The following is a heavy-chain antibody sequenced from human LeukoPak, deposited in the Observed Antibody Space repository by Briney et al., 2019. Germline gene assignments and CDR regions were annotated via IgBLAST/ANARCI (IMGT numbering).Heavy chain of an antibody. CDR1: GFTVSSNY. V-gene: IGHV3-53*04. D-gene: IGHD1-7*01. J-gene: IGHJ6*02. CDR2: IYSGGDT. CDR3: ARDIPGTNVGMDV. Sequence: GGSLRLSCAASGFTVSSNYMSWVRQAPGKGLEWVSVIYSGGDTYYADSVKGRFTISRHNSKNTLYLQMNSLRTEDTALYYCARDIPGTNVGMDVWGQGTTVTVS.